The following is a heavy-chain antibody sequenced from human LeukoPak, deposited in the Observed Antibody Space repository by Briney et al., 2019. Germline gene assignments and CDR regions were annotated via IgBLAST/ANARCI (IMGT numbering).Heavy chain of an antibody. V-gene: IGHV1-24*01. CDR3: AAGYCSGGSCYNWFDP. CDR2: FDPEDGET. D-gene: IGHD2-15*01. CDR1: GYTLTELS. J-gene: IGHJ5*02. Sequence: GASVKVSRKVSGYTLTELSMHWVRQAPGKGLEWMGGFDPEDGETIYAQKFQGRVTMTEDTSTDTAYMELSSLRSEDTAVYYCAAGYCSGGSCYNWFDPWGQGTLVTVSS.